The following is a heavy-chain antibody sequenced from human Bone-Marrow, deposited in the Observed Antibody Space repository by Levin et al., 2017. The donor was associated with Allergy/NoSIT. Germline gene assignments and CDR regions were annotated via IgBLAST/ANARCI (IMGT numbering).Heavy chain of an antibody. CDR2: ISSSGSTI. V-gene: IGHV3-48*03. CDR3: ARDRSSWSWGYYGMDV. Sequence: GGSLRLSCAASGFTFSSYEMNWVRQAPGKGLEWVSYISSSGSTIYYADSVKGRFTISRDNAKNSLYLQMNSLRAEDTAVYYCARDRSSWSWGYYGMDVWGQGTTVTVSS. CDR1: GFTFSSYE. J-gene: IGHJ6*02. D-gene: IGHD6-13*01.